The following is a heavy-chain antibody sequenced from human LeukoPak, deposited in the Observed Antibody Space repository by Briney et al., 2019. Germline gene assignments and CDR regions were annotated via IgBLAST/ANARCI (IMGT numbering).Heavy chain of an antibody. CDR3: GTPPPGSYYGAFDI. D-gene: IGHD1-26*01. V-gene: IGHV1-24*01. J-gene: IGHJ3*02. CDR2: FDPEDGET. Sequence: ASVKLSCKVPGYTLTELSMHWVRQAPGKGLEWMGGFDPEDGETIYAQEYQGRVTMTEYTSTDTAYMVMGSVRSEDTAVYYCGTPPPGSYYGAFDIWGQGTMVTVSS. CDR1: GYTLTELS.